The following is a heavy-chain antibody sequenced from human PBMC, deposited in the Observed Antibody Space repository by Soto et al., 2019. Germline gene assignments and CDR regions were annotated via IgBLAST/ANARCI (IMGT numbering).Heavy chain of an antibody. CDR1: GFIFNNYA. CDR3: ARDPLLYDSDWYPNWFGP. J-gene: IGHJ5*02. Sequence: EAQLLESGGGLVQPGGSLRLSCSASGFIFNNYAMSWVRQAPGEGLEWVSGITGYGATTYYAESVKGRFTISRDNSKNTLYLQMSTLTAEDTAVYYCARDPLLYDSDWYPNWFGPWGQGTLVTVSS. CDR2: ITGYGATT. D-gene: IGHD6-19*01. V-gene: IGHV3-23*01.